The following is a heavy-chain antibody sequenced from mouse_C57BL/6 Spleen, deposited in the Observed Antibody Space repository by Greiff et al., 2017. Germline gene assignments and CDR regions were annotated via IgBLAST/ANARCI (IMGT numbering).Heavy chain of an antibody. CDR3: AKGGGGGYFDV. J-gene: IGHJ1*03. CDR1: GFSLTSYG. Sequence: LMESGPGLVAPSQSLSITCTVPGFSLTSYGVVWVRQPPGKGLEWLGVIWGGGSTNYNSALMFRLSNSKENSKSQVFLKMNSLQTDDTAMYYCAKGGGGGYFDVWGTGTTVTVSS. V-gene: IGHV2-9*01. CDR2: IWGGGST.